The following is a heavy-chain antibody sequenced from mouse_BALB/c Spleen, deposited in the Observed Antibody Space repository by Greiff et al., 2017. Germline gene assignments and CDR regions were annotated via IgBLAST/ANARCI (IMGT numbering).Heavy chain of an antibody. CDR2: IDPANGNT. J-gene: IGHJ2*01. CDR3: ARPDGSDYYFDY. V-gene: IGHV14-3*02. CDR1: GFNIKDTY. Sequence: VQLQQSGAELVKPGASVKLSCTASGFNIKDTYMHWVKQRPEQGLEWIGRIDPANGNTKYDPKFQGKATITADTSSNTAYLQLSSLTSEDTAVYYCARPDGSDYYFDYWGQGTTLTVSS. D-gene: IGHD3-2*01.